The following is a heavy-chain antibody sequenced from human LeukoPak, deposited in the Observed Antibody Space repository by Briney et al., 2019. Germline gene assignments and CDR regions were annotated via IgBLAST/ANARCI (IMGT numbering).Heavy chain of an antibody. V-gene: IGHV4-59*08. CDR3: ARHPLRGGFDY. Sequence: SETLSLTCTVSGGSISSYYWSWIRQPPGKGLEWIGYIYYSGSTNNNPSLKSRVTISIDTSQNQFSLKLSSVTAADTAVYYCARHPLRGGFDYWGQGTLVTVSS. J-gene: IGHJ4*02. CDR2: IYYSGST. CDR1: GGSISSYY.